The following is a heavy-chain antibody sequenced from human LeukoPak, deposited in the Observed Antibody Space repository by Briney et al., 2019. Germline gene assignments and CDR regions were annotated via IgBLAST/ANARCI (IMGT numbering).Heavy chain of an antibody. J-gene: IGHJ6*02. D-gene: IGHD3-3*01. V-gene: IGHV3-48*03. CDR1: GFTFSSYE. CDR2: ISSSGSTI. Sequence: GGSLRLSCAASGFTFSSYEMNWVRQAPGKGLEWVSYISSSGSTIYYADSVKGRFTISGDNAKNSLYLQMNSLRAEDTAVYYCARVRDYDFWSGYPYYYYGMDVWGQGTTVTVSS. CDR3: ARVRDYDFWSGYPYYYYGMDV.